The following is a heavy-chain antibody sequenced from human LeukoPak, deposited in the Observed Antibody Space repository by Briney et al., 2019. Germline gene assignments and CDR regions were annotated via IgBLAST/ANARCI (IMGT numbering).Heavy chain of an antibody. CDR1: GFTFSSYS. V-gene: IGHV3-21*01. Sequence: PGGSLRPSCAASGFTFSSYSRKWVRQAPGKGLEWVSSISSSRSYIYYADSVKGRFTISRDNAKNSLYLQMNSLRAEDTAVYYCAREEDWGQGTLVTVSS. CDR3: AREED. CDR2: ISSSRSYI. J-gene: IGHJ4*02.